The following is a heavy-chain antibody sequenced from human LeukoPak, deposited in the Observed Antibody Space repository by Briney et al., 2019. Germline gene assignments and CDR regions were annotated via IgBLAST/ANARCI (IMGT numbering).Heavy chain of an antibody. D-gene: IGHD3-22*01. V-gene: IGHV5-51*01. CDR2: IYAGDSDT. CDR3: ATYDSSGYYPVPGDY. CDR1: GYIFSSYW. J-gene: IGHJ4*02. Sequence: GESLKISCKGSGYIFSSYWIGWVRQMPGKGLEWMGIIYAGDSDTRYSPSFQGQVTFSADKSINTAYLQWSSLKASDTAMYYCATYDSSGYYPVPGDYWGQGTLVTVSS.